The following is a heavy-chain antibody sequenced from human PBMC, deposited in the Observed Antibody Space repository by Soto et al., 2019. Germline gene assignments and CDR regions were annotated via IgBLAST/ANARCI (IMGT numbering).Heavy chain of an antibody. CDR3: ARDDCGGSRCSYYYGLDV. Sequence: QVQLQESGPGLVTPSQTLSLTCTVSGGSISSADSYWSWIRQPPGKGLEWIGYIFYTGSIFYNPSPESRLTISVDTSKNQFSLKLSSVTAADTAVYYCARDDCGGSRCSYYYGLDVWGQGTTVTVSS. CDR1: GGSISSADSY. J-gene: IGHJ6*02. D-gene: IGHD2-15*01. CDR2: IFYTGSI. V-gene: IGHV4-30-4*01.